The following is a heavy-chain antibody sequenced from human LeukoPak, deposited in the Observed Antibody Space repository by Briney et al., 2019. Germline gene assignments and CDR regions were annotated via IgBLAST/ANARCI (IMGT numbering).Heavy chain of an antibody. CDR3: AKDREYDDSCDYSG. CDR2: ISHSGGGT. Sequence: GSLGLSCGASGFTFTYYAMGWVRQAPEKGLGLVSTISHSGGGTYYAESVKGRFTISRDNSKNTVYLQMNSLRAEDTAVYYCAKDREYDDSCDYSGWGQGTLVTVSS. D-gene: IGHD3-22*01. V-gene: IGHV3-23*01. J-gene: IGHJ4*02. CDR1: GFTFTYYA.